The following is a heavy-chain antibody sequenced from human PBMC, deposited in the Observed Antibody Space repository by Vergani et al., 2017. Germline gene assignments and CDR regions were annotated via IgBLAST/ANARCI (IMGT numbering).Heavy chain of an antibody. D-gene: IGHD5-12*01. V-gene: IGHV2-26*01. Sequence: QVTLKESGPVLVKPTETLTLTCTVSGFSLSNAGMGVSWIRQPPGKALEWLAHIFSNDEKSYSTSLKSRLTISKDTSKSQVVLTMTNMDPGDTATYYCARGRYSGYDDAFDMWGQGTMVTVSS. CDR3: ARGRYSGYDDAFDM. CDR2: IFSNDEK. CDR1: GFSLSNAGMG. J-gene: IGHJ3*02.